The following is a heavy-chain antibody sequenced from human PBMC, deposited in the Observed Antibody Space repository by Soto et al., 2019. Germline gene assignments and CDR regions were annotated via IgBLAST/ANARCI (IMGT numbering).Heavy chain of an antibody. CDR2: IYYSGST. J-gene: IGHJ3*02. V-gene: IGHV4-59*01. CDR1: GGSISSYY. D-gene: IGHD3-10*01. Sequence: SETLSLTCTVSGGSISSYYWSLIRQPPGKGLEWIGYIYYSGSTNYNPSLKSRVTISVDTSKNQFSLKLSSVTAADTAVYYCARVWGGAFDIWGQGTMVTVSS. CDR3: ARVWGGAFDI.